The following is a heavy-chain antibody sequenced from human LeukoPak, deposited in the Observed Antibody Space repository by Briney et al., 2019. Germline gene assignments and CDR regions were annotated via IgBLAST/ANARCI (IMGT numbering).Heavy chain of an antibody. CDR3: ARVGYYDSSGYRAFDI. J-gene: IGHJ3*02. Sequence: GGSLRLSCAGSGFTFSSDSMNWVRQTPGRGLEWISYISDNGRSIYYADSVRGRFTISRDNAKNPLYLQMNSLRAEDTAVYYCARVGYYDSSGYRAFDIWGQGTMVTASS. CDR2: ISDNGRSI. D-gene: IGHD3-22*01. V-gene: IGHV3-48*01. CDR1: GFTFSSDS.